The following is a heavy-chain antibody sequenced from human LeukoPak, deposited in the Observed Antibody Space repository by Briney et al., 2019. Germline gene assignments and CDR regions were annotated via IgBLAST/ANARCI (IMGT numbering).Heavy chain of an antibody. Sequence: SETLSLTCTVSGGSIRNYYWSWIRQPPGKGLEWIGFIYYSGSPNYNPSLKSRATISVDASRNQFSLKLSSVTAADTAVYYCAGAEAYYYGMDVWGQGTTVTVSS. J-gene: IGHJ6*02. CDR3: AGAEAYYYGMDV. V-gene: IGHV4-59*08. CDR1: GGSIRNYY. CDR2: IYYSGSP.